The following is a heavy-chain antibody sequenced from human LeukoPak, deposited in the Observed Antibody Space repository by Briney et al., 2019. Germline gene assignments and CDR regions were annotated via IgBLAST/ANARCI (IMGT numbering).Heavy chain of an antibody. D-gene: IGHD2-2*01. V-gene: IGHV3-30*02. CDR3: TRHVRRTHCSSTSCYLINWFDP. J-gene: IGHJ5*02. CDR1: GFTFSSYG. Sequence: GGSLRLSCAASGFTFSSYGMHWVRQAPGKGLEWVAFIRYDGSNKYYADSVKGRFTISRDNSKNTLYLQMNSLKTEDTAVYYCTRHVRRTHCSSTSCYLINWFDPWGQGTLVTVSS. CDR2: IRYDGSNK.